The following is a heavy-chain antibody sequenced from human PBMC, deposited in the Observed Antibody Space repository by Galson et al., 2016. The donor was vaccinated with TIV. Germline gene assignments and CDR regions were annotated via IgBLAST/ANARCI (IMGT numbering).Heavy chain of an antibody. Sequence: SAKVSCKASGGTLSNFAFNWVRQAPGQGLEWMGGILPISRTKNFAQKFQARVTFTADESTNTVYMALRSLRSDDTAVYYCARDVPCGGSCYFFDYWGQGTLVTVSA. J-gene: IGHJ4*02. V-gene: IGHV1-69*13. CDR1: GGTLSNFA. CDR2: ILPISRTK. CDR3: ARDVPCGGSCYFFDY. D-gene: IGHD2-15*01.